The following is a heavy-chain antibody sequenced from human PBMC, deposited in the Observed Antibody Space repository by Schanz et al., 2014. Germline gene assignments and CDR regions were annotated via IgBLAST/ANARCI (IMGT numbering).Heavy chain of an antibody. D-gene: IGHD3-22*01. V-gene: IGHV1-46*03. J-gene: IGHJ4*02. CDR2: VNPSVRGT. CDR3: AGAFDSSGYYCDY. CDR1: GYTFTSYS. Sequence: QVQLVQSGAEVKKPGASVKVSCKASGYTFTSYSMHWVRQAPGQGLEWMGIVNPSVRGTHFAREFQGRVTVTSDTSTSTVYMELSGLRSEDTAVYYCAGAFDSSGYYCDYWGQGTRVTVSS.